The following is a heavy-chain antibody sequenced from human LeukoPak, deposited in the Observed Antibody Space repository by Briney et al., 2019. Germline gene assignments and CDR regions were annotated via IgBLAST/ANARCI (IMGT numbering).Heavy chain of an antibody. D-gene: IGHD3-22*01. CDR3: AKRDDSGGNLVDL. V-gene: IGHV4-39*02. J-gene: IGHJ4*02. Sequence: SETLSLTCTVSGGSIRSGSHYWAWIRQPPGKGLEWFGSIYYSGSTYYNPSLENRVTISIDTSKNHFSLKLSSLSAADTSVYYCAKRDDSGGNLVDLWGQGTLVTVS. CDR1: GGSIRSGSHY. CDR2: IYYSGST.